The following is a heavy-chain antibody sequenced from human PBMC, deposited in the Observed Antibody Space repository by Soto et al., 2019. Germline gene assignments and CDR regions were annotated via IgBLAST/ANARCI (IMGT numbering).Heavy chain of an antibody. V-gene: IGHV1-69*01. CDR1: GGTFSSYA. J-gene: IGHJ4*02. Sequence: QVQLVQSGAEVKKPGSSVKVSCKASGGTFSSYAISWVRQAPGQGLEWMGGIIPIFGTANYAQKFQGRVTLTADESTSTAYLELSSLSSEATAVYYCAREFLGPHNWHFTWGQGTLVTVSS. CDR2: IIPIFGTA. CDR3: AREFLGPHNWHFT. D-gene: IGHD1-7*01.